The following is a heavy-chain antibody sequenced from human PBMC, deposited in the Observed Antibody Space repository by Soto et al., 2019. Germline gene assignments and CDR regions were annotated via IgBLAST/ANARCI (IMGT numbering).Heavy chain of an antibody. D-gene: IGHD2-8*02. CDR2: VTPDGSLY. J-gene: IGHJ4*02. V-gene: IGHV3-30*18. CDR1: GFTFSSCA. CDR3: VKDRSDTWSFDY. Sequence: QVQLVESGGGVVQPGRSLRLSCVASGFTFSSCAMHWVRQVPGKGLEWLAVVTPDGSLYPYGGSVKGRFSISRDNSRKTLYLQMNSLRPEDTAVYYCVKDRSDTWSFDYWGQGTLVTVSS.